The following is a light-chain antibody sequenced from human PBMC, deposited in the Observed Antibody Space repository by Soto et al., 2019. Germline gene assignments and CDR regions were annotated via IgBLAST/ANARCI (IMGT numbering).Light chain of an antibody. CDR2: RAS. J-gene: IGKJ5*01. V-gene: IGKV3-15*01. CDR3: QQHSNWPPIT. CDR1: QTIYSN. Sequence: IMMTQSPATLSVSLGERATLSCRAGQTIYSNVAWYQQRPGQAPRLLIYRASTRATGVPARFSGSGSGTDFTLTISSLEPEDFAVYYCQQHSNWPPITFGQGTRLEIK.